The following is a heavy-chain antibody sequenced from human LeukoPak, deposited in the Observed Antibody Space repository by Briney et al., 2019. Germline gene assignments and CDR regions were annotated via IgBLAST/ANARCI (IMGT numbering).Heavy chain of an antibody. CDR2: IKSKTDGGTT. D-gene: IGHD3-9*01. J-gene: IGHJ4*02. Sequence: PGGSLRLSCAASGFTFSSYGMHWVRQAPGKGLEWVGRIKSKTDGGTTDYAAPVKGRFTISRDDSKNTLYLQMNSLKTEDTAVYYCTTDPQEVRYFDWLPQYYFDYWGQGTLVTVSS. CDR1: GFTFSSYG. CDR3: TTDPQEVRYFDWLPQYYFDY. V-gene: IGHV3-15*07.